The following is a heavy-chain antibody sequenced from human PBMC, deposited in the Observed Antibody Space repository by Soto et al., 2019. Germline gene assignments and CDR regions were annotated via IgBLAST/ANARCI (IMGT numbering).Heavy chain of an antibody. CDR3: AKDVEREDVLLWFGYLSYGMAV. D-gene: IGHD3-10*01. CDR1: GFTFSSYG. Sequence: QVQLVESGGGVVQPGRSLRLSCAASGFTFSSYGMHWVRQAPGKGLEWVAVISYDGSNKYYADSVKGRFTISRDNSKNTLYLQMNSLRAEDTAVYYCAKDVEREDVLLWFGYLSYGMAVWGQGTTVTVSS. V-gene: IGHV3-30*18. CDR2: ISYDGSNK. J-gene: IGHJ6*02.